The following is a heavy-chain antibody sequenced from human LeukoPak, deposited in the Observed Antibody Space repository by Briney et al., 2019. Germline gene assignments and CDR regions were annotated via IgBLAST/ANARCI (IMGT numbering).Heavy chain of an antibody. V-gene: IGHV4-4*09. CDR1: AASISNYY. Sequence: SETLSFTCAVSAASISNYYWGWIRQAPGKGLEWIGYISTSGSTNYNPSLKSRVSISLDTSKNRFSLNLNFVTAADTAVYYCASPRSGYRYTFDYWGQGALVTVSS. CDR3: ASPRSGYRYTFDY. CDR2: ISTSGST. D-gene: IGHD3-22*01. J-gene: IGHJ4*02.